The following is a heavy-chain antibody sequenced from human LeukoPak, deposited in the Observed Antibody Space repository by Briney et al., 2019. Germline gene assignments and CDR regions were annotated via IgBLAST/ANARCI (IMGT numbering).Heavy chain of an antibody. V-gene: IGHV1-2*02. CDR2: INPNSGDT. D-gene: IGHD3-10*01. CDR3: ARDSGYYYGSGSYYAFDY. CDR1: GYTFIGYY. Sequence: ASVKVSCKASGYTFIGYYMHWVRQAPGRGLERMGWINPNSGDTNSAQKFQGRVTMTRDTSISTAYMELSRLKSDDTAVYYCARDSGYYYGSGSYYAFDYWGQGTLVTVSS. J-gene: IGHJ4*02.